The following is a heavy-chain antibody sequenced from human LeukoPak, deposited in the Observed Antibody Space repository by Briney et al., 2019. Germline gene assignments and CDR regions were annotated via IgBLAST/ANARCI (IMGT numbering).Heavy chain of an antibody. CDR2: IYYSGST. CDR3: ARGGPHPPSSGWYRDSDRIRRPFDY. Sequence: NPSGTLSLTCTVSGGSISSSSYYWGWIRQPPGKGLEWIGSIYYSGSTYYNPSLKSRVTISVDTSKNQFSLKLSSVTAADTAVYYCARGGPHPPSSGWYRDSDRIRRPFDYWGQGTLVTVSS. J-gene: IGHJ4*02. V-gene: IGHV4-39*01. CDR1: GGSISSSSYY. D-gene: IGHD6-19*01.